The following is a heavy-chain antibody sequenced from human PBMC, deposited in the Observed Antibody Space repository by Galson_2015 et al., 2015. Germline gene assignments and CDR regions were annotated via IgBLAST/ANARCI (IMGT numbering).Heavy chain of an antibody. Sequence: SVKVSCKATGGTFSSYAISWVRQTPGQGLEWVGGIIPRLGTVNYPQKFQGRVTITADKSTNTAYKQLSSLTSEDTAVYYCARELTTVPANSYYYYMDVWGKGTTVTVSS. V-gene: IGHV1-69*10. J-gene: IGHJ6*03. D-gene: IGHD2-21*02. CDR3: ARELTTVPANSYYYYMDV. CDR1: GGTFSSYA. CDR2: IIPRLGTV.